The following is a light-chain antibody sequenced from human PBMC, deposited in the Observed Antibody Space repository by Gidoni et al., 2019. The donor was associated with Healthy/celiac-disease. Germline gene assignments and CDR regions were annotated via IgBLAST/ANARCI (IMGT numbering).Light chain of an antibody. CDR2: AAS. CDR3: QQKGT. V-gene: IGKV1-39*01. J-gene: IGKJ3*01. Sequence: DIQMTQSPSSLSASVGDRVTITCRASQSISSYLNWYQQKPGKAPKLLIYAASSLQSGVPSRFSGSGSGTDFTLTISSLQPEDFATYYCQQKGTFXPXTKVDIK. CDR1: QSISSY.